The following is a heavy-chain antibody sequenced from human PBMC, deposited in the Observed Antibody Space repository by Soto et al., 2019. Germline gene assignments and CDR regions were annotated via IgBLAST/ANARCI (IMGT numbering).Heavy chain of an antibody. CDR2: IGGSGAGT. CDR3: AKNLYSGSEARGAFDY. Sequence: EVQLLESGGGLEQPGGSLRLSCGVSGFTFRSYAMSWVRQAPGKGLEWVSGIGGSGAGTYYADSVKGRFTISRDISKNTLYLQMNSLRDEDTAIYYCAKNLYSGSEARGAFDYWGQGALVTVSS. J-gene: IGHJ4*02. V-gene: IGHV3-23*01. CDR1: GFTFRSYA. D-gene: IGHD1-26*01.